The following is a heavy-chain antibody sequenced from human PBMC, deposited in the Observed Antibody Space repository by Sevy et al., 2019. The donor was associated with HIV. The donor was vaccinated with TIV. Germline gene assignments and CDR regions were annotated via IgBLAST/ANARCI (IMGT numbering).Heavy chain of an antibody. V-gene: IGHV3-49*04. CDR1: GFTFGDFA. CDR2: LKSKRLDGTL. CDR3: TRWKGAHSIFDY. D-gene: IGHD1-1*01. J-gene: IGHJ4*02. Sequence: GGSLRLSCTTSGFTFGDFAMNWVRQAPGKGLEWVAFLKSKRLDGTLNHAAPVKGRFTISRVDSKGTAYLQMNDRKSGDTGVYYCTRWKGAHSIFDYWGQGALVTVSS.